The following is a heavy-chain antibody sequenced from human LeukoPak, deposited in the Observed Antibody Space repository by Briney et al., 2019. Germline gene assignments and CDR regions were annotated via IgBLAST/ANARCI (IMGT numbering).Heavy chain of an antibody. Sequence: ASVTVSCKASGYTFTGYYMHWVRQAPGQGLEGMGWINPNSGGTNYAQKFQGRVTMTRDTSISTAYMELSRLRSDDTAVYYCAREEELGKSRWFDPWGQGTLVTVSS. J-gene: IGHJ5*02. V-gene: IGHV1-2*02. D-gene: IGHD7-27*01. CDR2: INPNSGGT. CDR3: AREEELGKSRWFDP. CDR1: GYTFTGYY.